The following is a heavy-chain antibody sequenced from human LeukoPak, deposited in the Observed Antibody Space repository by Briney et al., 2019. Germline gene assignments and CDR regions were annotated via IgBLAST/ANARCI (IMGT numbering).Heavy chain of an antibody. V-gene: IGHV4-4*07. Sequence: PSETLSFTCTVSGVSISSYYWSWIRQPAGKGLEWIGRIYTTGSTNYNPSLKSRVTMSVDTSKNQFSLKLSSMTAADTAVYYCASISRRWLVRGAFDIWGQGTMVTVSS. CDR3: ASISRRWLVRGAFDI. CDR1: GVSISSYY. CDR2: IYTTGST. D-gene: IGHD6-19*01. J-gene: IGHJ3*02.